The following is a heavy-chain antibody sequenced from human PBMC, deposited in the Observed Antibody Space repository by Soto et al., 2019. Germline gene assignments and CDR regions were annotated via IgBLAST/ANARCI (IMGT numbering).Heavy chain of an antibody. CDR2: TNPNSGGT. V-gene: IGHV1-2*04. Sequence: GAPVKVSCKASWNTFTGNYMHSGRQAPGQGLEWMGGTNPNSGGTNYAQKCQGWVTMTRDTSISTAYMELSRLRSDDTAVYYCARDPHYDSHRSDAFDIWGQGTMVTVSS. CDR1: WNTFTGNY. CDR3: ARDPHYDSHRSDAFDI. J-gene: IGHJ3*02. D-gene: IGHD3-3*01.